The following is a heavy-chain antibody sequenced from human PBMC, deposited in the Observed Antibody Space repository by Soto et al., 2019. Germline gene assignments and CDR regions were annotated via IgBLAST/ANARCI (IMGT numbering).Heavy chain of an antibody. D-gene: IGHD5-18*01. J-gene: IGHJ4*02. V-gene: IGHV4-31*03. CDR3: AREYTYGSNFFDC. Sequence: QVQLKESGPERVKPPQTLSLSGTVSGGSISSAAYSWSWIRQHPGKGLEGMGYISHSGSTYYTPSLKSRVIISADTSKNQFSLNLTSVTAADTAVYYCAREYTYGSNFFDCWGQGALVTVSS. CDR1: GGSISSAAYS. CDR2: ISHSGST.